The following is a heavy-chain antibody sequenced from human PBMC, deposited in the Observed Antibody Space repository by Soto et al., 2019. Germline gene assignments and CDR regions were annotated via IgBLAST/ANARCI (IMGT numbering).Heavy chain of an antibody. CDR1: GFTFSMHG. J-gene: IGHJ4*02. CDR2: ISSSGGSI. V-gene: IGHV3-64*01. D-gene: IGHD4-17*01. CDR3: ARVRQSYGDYDY. Sequence: EVQLVESGGDLVQPGGSLRLSCVASGFTFSMHGMHWVRQAPGKGLDFVSGISSSGGSIYYANSVKGRFTISRDNSRNTLYLQMGSLRAEDMAVYYCARVRQSYGDYDYWGQGTLVTVSS.